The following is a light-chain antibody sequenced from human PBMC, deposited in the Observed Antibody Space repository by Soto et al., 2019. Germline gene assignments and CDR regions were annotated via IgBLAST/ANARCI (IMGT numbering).Light chain of an antibody. J-gene: IGKJ5*01. CDR2: DAS. V-gene: IGKV3-11*01. CDR3: QQRSNWPL. CDR1: QAIRSY. Sequence: ILLTQYQGTLSLSPGERVTLSCRASQAIRSYLAWYKQKPGQAPRLLIYDASKRATGIPARLSGSGSGTYFILIISNEDPEDVAVYYYQQRSNWPLFGQGTRLEIK.